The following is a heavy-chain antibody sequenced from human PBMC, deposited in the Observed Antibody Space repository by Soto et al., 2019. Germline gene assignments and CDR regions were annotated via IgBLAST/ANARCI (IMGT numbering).Heavy chain of an antibody. V-gene: IGHV4-39*01. CDR1: GGSFSSSASD. Sequence: QLQLQESGPGLVKSSETLSLTCSVSGGSFSSSASDWAWVRQPPGGRLEWIGSISYSGNTYYNPSLPSRVTISPDPSKNQFSLSLSPVTAADTAVYYCARRLQLFPVDSWVQGTLVTVAS. D-gene: IGHD2-2*01. CDR2: ISYSGNT. CDR3: ARRLQLFPVDS. J-gene: IGHJ4*02.